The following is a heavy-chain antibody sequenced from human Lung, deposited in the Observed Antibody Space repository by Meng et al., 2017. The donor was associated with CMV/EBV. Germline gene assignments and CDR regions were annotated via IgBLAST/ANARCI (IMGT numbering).Heavy chain of an antibody. CDR2: INPNTGAT. D-gene: IGHD4-11*01. CDR3: ARDLKGTTVTATGLYGMDV. V-gene: IGHV1-2*02. J-gene: IGHJ6*02. CDR1: GYTFIGYN. Sequence: ASVXVSXKASGYTFIGYNIHWVRQAPGQGLEWMGWINPNTGATKFAERFQGRVTLTTDTSISTAYMELSRLRSDDTAVYYCARDLKGTTVTATGLYGMDVWXQGTXVTVSS.